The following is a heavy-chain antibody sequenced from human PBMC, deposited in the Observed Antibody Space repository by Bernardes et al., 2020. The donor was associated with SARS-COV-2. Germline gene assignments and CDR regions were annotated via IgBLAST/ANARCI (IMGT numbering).Heavy chain of an antibody. CDR2: IIPRFGTT. CDR3: ARDYGLGSYLDY. J-gene: IGHJ4*02. Sequence: SVKVSCKASGGSITTYGISWVRQAPGEGLEWMGGIIPRFGTTNHAQKFQGRVTFTADESTNTAYMELSSLISEDTAFYYCARDYGLGSYLDYWGQGTLVTVSS. CDR1: GGSITTYG. D-gene: IGHD3-10*01. V-gene: IGHV1-69*13.